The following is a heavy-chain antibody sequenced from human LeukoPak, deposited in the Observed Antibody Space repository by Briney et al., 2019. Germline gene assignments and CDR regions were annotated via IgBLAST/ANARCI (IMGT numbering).Heavy chain of an antibody. V-gene: IGHV4-59*12. J-gene: IGHJ3*02. Sequence: SETLSLTCTVSGGSITSYDWSWIRQPPGKGLEWIGYIHHSGSTNYNPSLKSRVTISRDTSKKQFSLKLSSVTAADTAVYYCARGRGGSGSYHDAFDIWGQGTMVTVSS. CDR1: GGSITSYD. CDR2: IHHSGST. D-gene: IGHD3-10*01. CDR3: ARGRGGSGSYHDAFDI.